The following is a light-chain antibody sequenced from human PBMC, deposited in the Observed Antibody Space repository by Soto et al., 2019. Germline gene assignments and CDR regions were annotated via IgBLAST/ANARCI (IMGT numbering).Light chain of an antibody. V-gene: IGKV3-15*01. J-gene: IGKJ1*01. CDR1: QSVSSN. CDR2: GAS. Sequence: EIVMTQSPATLSVSPGERATLSCRASQSVSSNLAWYQQTPGQAPRLLLYGASTRATGIPARFSGSGSGTEFTRTISSLQSEDFAVYYCQQYNNWPPWTFGQGTKVEIK. CDR3: QQYNNWPPWT.